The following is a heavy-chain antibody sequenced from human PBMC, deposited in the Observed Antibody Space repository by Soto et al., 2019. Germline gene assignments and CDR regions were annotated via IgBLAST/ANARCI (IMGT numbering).Heavy chain of an antibody. D-gene: IGHD1-26*01. Sequence: QVQLVQSGAEVKKPAASVKVSCKASGYTFTTYALHWVRQAPGQRPEWMGWINPASGHTKYSKKFQDRVTITRDTSASTGYMELSSLRCEDTAVYYCGRAVVGATGEILYNAMDVWGQGTTVTVSS. CDR3: GRAVVGATGEILYNAMDV. CDR1: GYTFTTYA. V-gene: IGHV1-3*01. CDR2: INPASGHT. J-gene: IGHJ6*02.